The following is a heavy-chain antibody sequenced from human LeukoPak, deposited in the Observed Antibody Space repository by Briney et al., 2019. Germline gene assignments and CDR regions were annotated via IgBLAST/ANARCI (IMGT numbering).Heavy chain of an antibody. Sequence: PSETLSLTCAVSGGSISISNWYSWVRQPPGKGLEWIGEIYHTGSTNYNPSLKSRVTISVDTSKNQFSLKLSSVTAADTAVYYCARVEPDIVATTGYYFDYWGQGTLVTVSS. D-gene: IGHD5-12*01. J-gene: IGHJ4*02. CDR1: GGSISISNW. CDR2: IYHTGST. V-gene: IGHV4-4*02. CDR3: ARVEPDIVATTGYYFDY.